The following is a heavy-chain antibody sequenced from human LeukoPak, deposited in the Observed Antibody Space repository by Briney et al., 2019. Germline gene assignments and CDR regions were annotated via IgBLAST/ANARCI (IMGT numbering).Heavy chain of an antibody. D-gene: IGHD3-9*01. Sequence: PGGSLRLSCAASGFSFSGYWMSWVRQAPGKGLEWVANINQDGSAQYYVDSVRGRFTISRDNAKNTLYLQMNTLRVEDTAVYYCTRDLMDYDVSTGLHHYYMDVWGQGTTVTVSS. CDR2: INQDGSAQ. J-gene: IGHJ6*02. CDR3: TRDLMDYDVSTGLHHYYMDV. CDR1: GFSFSGYW. V-gene: IGHV3-7*01.